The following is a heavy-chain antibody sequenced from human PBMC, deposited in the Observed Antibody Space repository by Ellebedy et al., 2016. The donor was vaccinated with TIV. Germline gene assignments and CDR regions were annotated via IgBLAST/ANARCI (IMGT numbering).Heavy chain of an antibody. D-gene: IGHD1-26*01. CDR3: ARGQLGFDP. CDR1: GISLSDYA. J-gene: IGHJ5*01. V-gene: IGHV3-30-3*01. Sequence: PGGSLRLSCTASGISLSDYAMHWVRQAPGQGLEWLAVISYDGSTKFYADSLNGRFTVSRDLSKNTLHLQMNSLTTKDTAVYYCARGQLGFDPWGQGALVTVSS. CDR2: ISYDGSTK.